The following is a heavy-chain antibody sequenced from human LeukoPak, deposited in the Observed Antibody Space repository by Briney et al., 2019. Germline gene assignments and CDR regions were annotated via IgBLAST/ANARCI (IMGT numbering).Heavy chain of an antibody. Sequence: SETLSLTCAVYGGSFRGYSWSWIRQPPGKGLEWIGEIIHSGSTNYNPSLKSRVTISVDTSKNQFSLKLSSVTAADTAVYYCAREKYDSPFFDYWGQGTLVTVSS. CDR2: IIHSGST. D-gene: IGHD3-22*01. V-gene: IGHV4-34*12. CDR1: GGSFRGYS. CDR3: AREKYDSPFFDY. J-gene: IGHJ4*02.